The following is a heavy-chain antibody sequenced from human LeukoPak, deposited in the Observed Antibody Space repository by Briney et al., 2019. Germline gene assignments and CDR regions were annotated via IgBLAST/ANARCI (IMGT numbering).Heavy chain of an antibody. J-gene: IGHJ4*02. Sequence: PGGSLRLSCAASGFTFSNAWMGWVRQAPGKGLEWVGRIKSKTDGGTTDYAAPVKGRFTISRDDSKNTLYLQMNSLKTEDTAVYHCTTAIITGLRYFDWLPNFDYWGQGTLVTVSS. V-gene: IGHV3-15*01. CDR2: IKSKTDGGTT. CDR1: GFTFSNAW. D-gene: IGHD3-9*01. CDR3: TTAIITGLRYFDWLPNFDY.